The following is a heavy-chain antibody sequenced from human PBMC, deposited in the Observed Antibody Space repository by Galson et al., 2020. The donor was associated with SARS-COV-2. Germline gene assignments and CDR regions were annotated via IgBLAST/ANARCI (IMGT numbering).Heavy chain of an antibody. CDR2: IYHTGTT. Sequence: TLSLTCTVSGGSISTDGHFWTWIRQPPGKGLEWIGYIYHTGTTYCNPSLKSRLSIAIDTSRNQFSLRLRSVTAADTAVYFCARTSGELDIWGQGTMVTVSS. V-gene: IGHV4-31*03. CDR1: GGSISTDGHF. J-gene: IGHJ3*02. CDR3: ARTSGELDI.